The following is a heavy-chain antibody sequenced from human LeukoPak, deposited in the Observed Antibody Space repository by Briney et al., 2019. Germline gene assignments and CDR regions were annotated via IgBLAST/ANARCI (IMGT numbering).Heavy chain of an antibody. D-gene: IGHD3-3*01. J-gene: IGHJ6*02. V-gene: IGHV4-34*01. CDR3: AVTYYDLWSAYSRYGMDV. Sequence: SETLSLTCAVYGGSFSGYYWSWIRQPPGKGLEWIGEINHSGSTNYNPSLRSRVTISVDTSKNQFSLKLSSVTAADTAVYYRAVTYYDLWSAYSRYGMDVWGQGTTVTVSS. CDR1: GGSFSGYY. CDR2: INHSGST.